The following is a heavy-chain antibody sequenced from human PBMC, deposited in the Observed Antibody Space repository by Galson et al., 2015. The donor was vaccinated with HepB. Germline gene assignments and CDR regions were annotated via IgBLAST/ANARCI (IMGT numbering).Heavy chain of an antibody. D-gene: IGHD3-10*01. CDR3: ARMRRFGDTRHGMDV. CDR2: ISYSGST. V-gene: IGHV4-59*01. CDR1: GDSMNNYY. J-gene: IGHJ6*02. Sequence: ETLSLTCSVSGDSMNNYYWSWIRQPPGTGLEWVAYISYSGSTNYNPSLKSRVSISLDTSKNQMSLKLRSVTAADTAVYYCARMRRFGDTRHGMDVWGQGTTVTVSS.